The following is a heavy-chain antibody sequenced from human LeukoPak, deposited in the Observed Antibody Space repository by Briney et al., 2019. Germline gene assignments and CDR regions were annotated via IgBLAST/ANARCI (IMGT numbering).Heavy chain of an antibody. V-gene: IGHV1-69*13. Sequence: SVKVSCKASGGTFSSYAISWVRQAPGQGLEWMGGIIPIFGTANYAQKFQGRVTITADESTSTAYMELSSLRPEDTAVYYCASYDSSGYYYVGPFDYWGQGTLVTVSS. CDR2: IIPIFGTA. D-gene: IGHD3-22*01. CDR1: GGTFSSYA. CDR3: ASYDSSGYYYVGPFDY. J-gene: IGHJ4*02.